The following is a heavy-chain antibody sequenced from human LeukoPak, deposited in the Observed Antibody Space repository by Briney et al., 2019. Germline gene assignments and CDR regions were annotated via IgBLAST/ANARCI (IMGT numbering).Heavy chain of an antibody. CDR2: ISAYDGDT. D-gene: IGHD3-22*01. V-gene: IGHV1-18*01. CDR1: GFTFITYG. J-gene: IGHJ5*02. CDR3: ARRTYYYDSSGYQNWFDP. Sequence: ASVKVSCKASGFTFITYGFGWVRQAPGQGLEWMGWISAYDGDTKYAQNLQGRVTMTTDTSTSTAYMELRSLRSDDTAVYYCARRTYYYDSSGYQNWFDPWGQGTLVTVSS.